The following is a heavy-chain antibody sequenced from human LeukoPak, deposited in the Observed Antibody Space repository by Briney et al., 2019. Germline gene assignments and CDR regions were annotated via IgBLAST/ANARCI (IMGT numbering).Heavy chain of an antibody. CDR2: INPNSGDT. CDR3: AREEQYRNYFDD. D-gene: IGHD1/OR15-1a*01. V-gene: IGHV1-2*02. J-gene: IGHJ4*02. Sequence: ASVKVSCKASGYTLTDSYMHWVRQAPGQGLEWLAWINPNSGDTNYAQKFQGRVTVTSDTSISTAYMELSGLTSDDTAVYFCAREEQYRNYFDDWAREPWSPSPQ. CDR1: GYTLTDSY.